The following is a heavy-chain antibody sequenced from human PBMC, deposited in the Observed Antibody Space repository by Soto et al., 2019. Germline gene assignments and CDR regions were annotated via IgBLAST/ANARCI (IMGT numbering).Heavy chain of an antibody. CDR3: ASLQHCSGGSCYSLFLFISPYYMDV. Sequence: GGSLRLSCAASGFTFSSYAMSWVRQAPGKGLEWVSAISVSGGSSYYADSVKGLFTISRDNSKNTLYLQMNSLRAEDTAVYYCASLQHCSGGSCYSLFLFISPYYMDVWGKGTTVTVSS. CDR2: ISVSGGSS. D-gene: IGHD2-15*01. V-gene: IGHV3-23*01. J-gene: IGHJ6*03. CDR1: GFTFSSYA.